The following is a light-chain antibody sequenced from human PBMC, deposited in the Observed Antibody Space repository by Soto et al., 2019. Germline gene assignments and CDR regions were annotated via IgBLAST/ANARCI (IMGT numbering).Light chain of an antibody. CDR2: EAS. CDR1: QSVSNNY. J-gene: IGKJ3*01. Sequence: EIVLTQSPGTLSLSPGERATLSCRASQSVSNNYLAWYQQKPGQAPRLLIYEASNRATGIPARFSGSGSGTDFTLTISSLEPEDFALYYCQHRSNFGPGTKVDIK. V-gene: IGKV3-11*01. CDR3: QHRSN.